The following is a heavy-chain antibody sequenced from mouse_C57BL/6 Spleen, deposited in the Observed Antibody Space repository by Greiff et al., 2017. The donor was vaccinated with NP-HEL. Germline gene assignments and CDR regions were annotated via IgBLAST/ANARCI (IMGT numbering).Heavy chain of an antibody. Sequence: EVMLVESGGGLVQPGGSLKLSCAASGFTFSDYYMYWVRQTPEKRLEWVAYISNGGGSTYYPDTVKGRFTISRDNAKNTLYLQMSRLKSEDTAMYYCARVYYYGTRYFDVWGTGTTVTVSS. CDR3: ARVYYYGTRYFDV. CDR1: GFTFSDYY. D-gene: IGHD1-1*01. J-gene: IGHJ1*03. V-gene: IGHV5-12*01. CDR2: ISNGGGST.